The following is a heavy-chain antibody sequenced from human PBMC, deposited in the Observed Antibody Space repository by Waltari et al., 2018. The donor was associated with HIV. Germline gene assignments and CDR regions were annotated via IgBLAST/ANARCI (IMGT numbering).Heavy chain of an antibody. CDR3: ASARETMGVDFDS. CDR1: GGAFISHS. V-gene: IGHV1-69*08. CDR2: VIPVAGTA. J-gene: IGHJ4*02. Sequence: QVNLVQSGAEVTKPGSAVTISCKASGGAFISHSFNWVRQAPGQGLEWMGRVIPVAGTADKAQRFQDRVTITADKITTTVYMELRSLRLDDTAMYYCASARETMGVDFDSWGQGTPVTV. D-gene: IGHD3-10*01.